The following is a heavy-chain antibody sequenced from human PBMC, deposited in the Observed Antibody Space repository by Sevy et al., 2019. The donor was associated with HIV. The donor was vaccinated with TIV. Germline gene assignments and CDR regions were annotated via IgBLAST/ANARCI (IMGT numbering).Heavy chain of an antibody. D-gene: IGHD2-2*01. Sequence: SETLSLTCAVYGGSLSGYYWNWIRQPPGKGLEWVGEINHSGSTNYNPSLKSRVTISVDTSNNQFSLKLSSVTAADTAVYYCARHCSSSSCSHAFDIWGQGTMVTVSS. J-gene: IGHJ3*02. V-gene: IGHV4-34*01. CDR2: INHSGST. CDR1: GGSLSGYY. CDR3: ARHCSSSSCSHAFDI.